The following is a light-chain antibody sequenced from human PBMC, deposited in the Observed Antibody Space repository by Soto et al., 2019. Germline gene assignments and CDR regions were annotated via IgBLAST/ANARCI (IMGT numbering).Light chain of an antibody. CDR2: WAS. J-gene: IGKJ4*01. Sequence: DIVMTQSTDSLAVSLGERASINCESSQSVFYSTNNRNYFAWYQQKPGQPPKLLIYWASVRVSGVPDRCTGSGSRTYFTFTISSLHSEDVAVYYCQQYGSSSPPLTFGGGTRVVIQ. V-gene: IGKV4-1*01. CDR3: QQYGSSSPPLT. CDR1: QSVFYSTNNRNY.